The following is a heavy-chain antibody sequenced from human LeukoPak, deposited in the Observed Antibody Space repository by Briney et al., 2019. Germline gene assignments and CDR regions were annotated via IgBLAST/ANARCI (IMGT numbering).Heavy chain of an antibody. Sequence: GGSLRLSCAASRFTFSSYSMNWVRQAPGKGLEWVSSISSSSSYIYYADSVKGRFTISRDNSKNTLYLQMNSLRAEDTAVYYCAKDQVGSSSWYSHYYGMDVWGQGTTVTVSS. D-gene: IGHD6-13*01. J-gene: IGHJ6*02. V-gene: IGHV3-21*04. CDR1: RFTFSSYS. CDR3: AKDQVGSSSWYSHYYGMDV. CDR2: ISSSSSYI.